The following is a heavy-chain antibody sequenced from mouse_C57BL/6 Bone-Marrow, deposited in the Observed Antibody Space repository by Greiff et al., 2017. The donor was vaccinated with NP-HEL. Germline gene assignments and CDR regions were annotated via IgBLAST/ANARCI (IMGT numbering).Heavy chain of an antibody. V-gene: IGHV1-69*01. J-gene: IGHJ2*01. CDR1: GYTFTSYW. CDR3: ARGGLNWFDY. CDR2: IDPSDSYT. D-gene: IGHD4-1*01. Sequence: QVQLQQPGAELVMPGASVKLSCKASGYTFTSYWMHWVKQRPGQGLEWIGEIDPSDSYTNYNQKFKGKSTLTVDKSSSTAYMQLSILTSEDSAVYYCARGGLNWFDYWGQGTTLTVSS.